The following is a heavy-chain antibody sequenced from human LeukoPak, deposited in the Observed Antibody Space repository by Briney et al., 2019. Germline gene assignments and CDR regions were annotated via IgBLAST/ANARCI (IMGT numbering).Heavy chain of an antibody. J-gene: IGHJ2*01. CDR3: TRGVPATISGWYFDL. Sequence: GGSLRLSCAASGFTFSGFAMSWVRQAPGKGLEWISYISSRGTTYYADSVKGRFTISRDNARNSLYLQGDSLTAADTAVYYCTRGVPATISGWYFDLWGRGTLVTVSS. CDR2: ISSRGTT. CDR1: GFTFSGFA. V-gene: IGHV3-48*01. D-gene: IGHD3-9*01.